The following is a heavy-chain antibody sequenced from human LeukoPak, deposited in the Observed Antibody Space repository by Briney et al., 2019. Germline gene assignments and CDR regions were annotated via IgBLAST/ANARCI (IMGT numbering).Heavy chain of an antibody. Sequence: GGSLRLSCLASGFTVGNNHVSWVRQAPGKGLEWVSLIYGGGRTVYADSVKGRFTISRDNSKNTVHLHMNNLRADDTALYYCIGYGGNSFWGQGTLVTVSS. CDR1: GFTVGNNH. V-gene: IGHV3-66*01. J-gene: IGHJ4*02. CDR3: IGYGGNSF. D-gene: IGHD4-23*01. CDR2: IYGGGRT.